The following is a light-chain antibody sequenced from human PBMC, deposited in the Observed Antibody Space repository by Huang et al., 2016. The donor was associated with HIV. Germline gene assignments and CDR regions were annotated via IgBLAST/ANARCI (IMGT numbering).Light chain of an antibody. V-gene: IGKV3-15*01. CDR2: GAS. J-gene: IGKJ4*01. Sequence: IILTQSPATLSVSPGEGATLSCRASQSIGTNLAWYQQGPGQAPRLRVYGASTRATGVPVRFSGSGSGTQFNLTLSSLQSEDFATYYCQHYSNWPPLTFGGGTKVDI. CDR1: QSIGTN. CDR3: QHYSNWPPLT.